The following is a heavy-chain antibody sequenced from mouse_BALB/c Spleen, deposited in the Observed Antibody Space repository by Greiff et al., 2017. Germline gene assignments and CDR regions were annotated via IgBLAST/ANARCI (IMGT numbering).Heavy chain of an antibody. CDR2: IWSDGST. CDR3: ARHDYGEYAMDY. D-gene: IGHD2-4*01. V-gene: IGHV2-6-2*01. J-gene: IGHJ4*01. CDR1: GFSLTSYG. Sequence: VQLQESGPDLVAPSQSLSITCTVSGFSLTSYGVHWVRQPPGKGLEWLVVIWSDGSTTYNSALKSRLSISKDNSKSQVFLKMNSLQTDDTAMYYCARHDYGEYAMDYWGQGTSVTVSS.